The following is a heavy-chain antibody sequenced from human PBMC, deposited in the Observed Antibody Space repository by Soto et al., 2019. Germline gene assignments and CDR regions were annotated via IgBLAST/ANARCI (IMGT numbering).Heavy chain of an antibody. CDR3: YLIFLDL. Sequence: EVQLVESGGGLVQPGGSLRLSCAISGFTLSDHYIDWVRQAPGEGLEWVGRTRDRLNDHTTEYAASVKGRFTISRDASKNSVYLQMNSLKTEDTAVYCYYLIFLDLWGRGTRVNVSS. D-gene: IGHD3-22*01. CDR2: TRDRLNDHTT. J-gene: IGHJ2*01. CDR1: GFTLSDHY. V-gene: IGHV3-72*01.